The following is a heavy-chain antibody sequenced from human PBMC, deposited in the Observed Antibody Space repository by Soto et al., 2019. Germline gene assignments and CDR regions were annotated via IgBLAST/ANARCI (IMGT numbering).Heavy chain of an antibody. CDR1: GGSISYYY. CDR3: ARRYGGTFDY. V-gene: IGHV4-59*08. CDR2: IYYSGST. J-gene: IGHJ4*02. Sequence: SETLSLTCTVSGGSISYYYWSWIRQPPGKGLEWIGYIYYSGSTNYNPSLKSRVTISVDTSKNQFSLKLSSVTAADTAVYYCARRYGGTFDYWGQGTLVTVSS. D-gene: IGHD2-15*01.